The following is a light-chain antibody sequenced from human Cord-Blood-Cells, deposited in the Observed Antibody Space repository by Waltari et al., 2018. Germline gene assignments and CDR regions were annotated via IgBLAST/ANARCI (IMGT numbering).Light chain of an antibody. CDR3: QSYDSSLSGYV. CDR1: RPIIGASYD. CDR2: GNS. Sequence: QSVLTQPPSGSGAPEQMSTLPCTGRRPIIGASYDVPWYQQLPRTAPKLLIYGNSNRPSGVPDRFSGSKSGTSASLAITGLQAEDEADYYCQSYDSSLSGYVFGTGTKVTVL. V-gene: IGLV1-40*01. J-gene: IGLJ1*01.